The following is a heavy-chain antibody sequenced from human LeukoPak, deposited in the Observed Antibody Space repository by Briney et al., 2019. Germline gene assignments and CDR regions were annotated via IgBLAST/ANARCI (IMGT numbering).Heavy chain of an antibody. Sequence: GGSLRLSCAASGVTFSSYAMSWVRQAPGKGLEWVSDIIGSGGSTYYADSVKRRFTISRDNSTNTLYLQMHSLRAEDTAVYYCAKDLLRYFDWFPRGAFDSWGQGRMVTVCS. V-gene: IGHV3-23*01. CDR2: IIGSGGST. CDR1: GVTFSSYA. CDR3: AKDLLRYFDWFPRGAFDS. D-gene: IGHD3-9*01. J-gene: IGHJ3*02.